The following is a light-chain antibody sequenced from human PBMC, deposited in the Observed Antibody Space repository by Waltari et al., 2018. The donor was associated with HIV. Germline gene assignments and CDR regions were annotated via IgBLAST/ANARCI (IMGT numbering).Light chain of an antibody. CDR3: ATWDDSLGFWL. CDR1: RSNIGTTY. V-gene: IGLV1-47*01. Sequence: QSVLTQPPSASGTPGQRVTISCSGSRSNIGTTYVYWYRQVPGTAPKLLIYRTDQRPSGVPDRFSGSKSGTSASLAISGLLSEDESDYHCATWDDSLGFWLFGGGTKLTVL. CDR2: RTD. J-gene: IGLJ3*02.